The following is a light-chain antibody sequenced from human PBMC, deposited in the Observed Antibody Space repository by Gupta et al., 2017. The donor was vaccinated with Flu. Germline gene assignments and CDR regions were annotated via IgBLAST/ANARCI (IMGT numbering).Light chain of an antibody. CDR3: QQYGSSPSS. V-gene: IGKV3-20*01. CDR2: GAS. CDR1: QSVRSRY. Sequence: GTLSLSPGERATLSCWASQSVRSRYLAWYQQKPGQAPRLLIYGASNRATGISDRFSGSGSGTDFTLTISRLEPEDFAVYYCQQYGSSPSSFGPGTKVNIK. J-gene: IGKJ3*01.